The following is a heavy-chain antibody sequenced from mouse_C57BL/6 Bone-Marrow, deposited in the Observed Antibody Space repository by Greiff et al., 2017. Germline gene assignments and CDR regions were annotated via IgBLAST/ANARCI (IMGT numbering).Heavy chain of an antibody. V-gene: IGHV1-64*01. D-gene: IGHD2-3*01. CDR2: IHPNSGST. CDR3: ASYDCYKGAWFAY. CDR1: GYTFTSYW. Sequence: QVQLQQPGAELVKPGASVKLSCKASGYTFTSYWMHWVKQRPGQGLEWIGMIHPNSGSTNYNEKFKSKATLTVDKSSSTAYMQRSSLTSENSPVYYGASYDCYKGAWFAYWGQGTLVTVSA. J-gene: IGHJ3*01.